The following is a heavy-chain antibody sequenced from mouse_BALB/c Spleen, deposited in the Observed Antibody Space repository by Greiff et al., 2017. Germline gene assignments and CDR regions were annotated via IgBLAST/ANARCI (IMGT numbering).Heavy chain of an antibody. D-gene: IGHD2-12*01. V-gene: IGHV5-6-5*01. CDR1: GFTFSSYA. J-gene: IGHJ4*01. CDR3: NCYYSYEGSYTMDY. Sequence: EVQVVESGGGLVKPGGSLKFSCAASGFTFSSYAMSWVRQTPEKSLEWVASISSGGSTYYPDSVKGRFTISRDNARNILYLQMSSLRSEDTAMYYCNCYYSYEGSYTMDYRGQGTSVTVAS. CDR2: ISSGGST.